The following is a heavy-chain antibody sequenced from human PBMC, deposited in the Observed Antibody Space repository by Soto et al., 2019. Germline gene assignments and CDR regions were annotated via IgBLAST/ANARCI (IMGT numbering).Heavy chain of an antibody. CDR2: IYYSGSA. CDR3: AGLKYYYDSSGSQDY. CDR1: GVYIGNGDYY. Sequence: SQPKPLTNTVSGVYIGNGDYYRSRNNKPPGKGLEWIGYIYYSGSAYYNPSLKSRVTISVDTSKNQFSLKLSSVTAADTAVYYCAGLKYYYDSSGSQDYWGQGTLVTVSS. D-gene: IGHD3-22*01. V-gene: IGHV4-30-4*08. J-gene: IGHJ4*02.